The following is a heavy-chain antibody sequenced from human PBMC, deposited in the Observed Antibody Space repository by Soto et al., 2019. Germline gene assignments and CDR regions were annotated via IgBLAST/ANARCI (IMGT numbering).Heavy chain of an antibody. CDR2: ISGSGGST. V-gene: IGHV3-23*01. Sequence: LSLTCAASGFTFSSYAMSWVRQAPGKGLEWVSAISGSGGSTYYADSVKGRFTISRDNSKNTLYLQMNSLRAEDTAVYYCAKIGVSSPTPYILTGYYDYWGQGTLVTVSS. J-gene: IGHJ4*02. CDR1: GFTFSSYA. CDR3: AKIGVSSPTPYILTGYYDY. D-gene: IGHD3-9*01.